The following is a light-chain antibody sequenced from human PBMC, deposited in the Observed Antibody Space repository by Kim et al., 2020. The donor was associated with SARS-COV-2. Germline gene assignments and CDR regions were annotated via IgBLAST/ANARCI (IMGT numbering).Light chain of an antibody. V-gene: IGKV1-39*01. J-gene: IGKJ3*01. CDR1: QNINSH. Sequence: DIQMTQSPSSLSASVGDRVTITCLTSQNINSHLNWYHQKQGRAPKLLIYAASTLQGGVPSRFSGSGSETDFTLTISSLQPEDFATYFCQQTYISPVTFVPGTKVDIK. CDR3: QQTYISPVT. CDR2: AAS.